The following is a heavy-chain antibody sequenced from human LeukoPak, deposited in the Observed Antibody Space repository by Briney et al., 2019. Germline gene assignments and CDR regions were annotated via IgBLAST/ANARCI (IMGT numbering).Heavy chain of an antibody. J-gene: IGHJ5*02. D-gene: IGHD2-2*01. CDR1: GGTFISYA. V-gene: IGHV1-69*13. Sequence: SVKVSCKASGGTFISYAISWVGQAPGQGLEGMGGIIPIFVTANYAQKFQGRVTITADESTSTAYMELSSLRSEDTAVYYCARDLCYCSSTSCCSGWFDPWGQGTLVTVSS. CDR2: IIPIFVTA. CDR3: ARDLCYCSSTSCCSGWFDP.